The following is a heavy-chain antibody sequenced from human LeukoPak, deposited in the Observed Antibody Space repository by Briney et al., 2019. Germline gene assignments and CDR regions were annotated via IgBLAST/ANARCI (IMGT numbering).Heavy chain of an antibody. Sequence: GGSLRLSCAASGFTFSSYWMSWVRQAPGKGLEWVSYISSSGSTIYYADSVKGRFTISRDNAKNSLYLQMNSLRAEDTAVYYCARGYRGELLDYWGQGTLVTVSS. D-gene: IGHD1-26*01. CDR3: ARGYRGELLDY. V-gene: IGHV3-48*04. CDR1: GFTFSSYW. CDR2: ISSSGSTI. J-gene: IGHJ4*02.